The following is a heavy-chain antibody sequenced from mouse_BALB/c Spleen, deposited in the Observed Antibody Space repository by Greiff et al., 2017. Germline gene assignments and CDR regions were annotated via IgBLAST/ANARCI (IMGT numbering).Heavy chain of an antibody. CDR2: ISSGGSYT. CDR3: ARGNYVNAMDY. J-gene: IGHJ4*01. CDR1: GFTFSSYA. Sequence: EVKLMESGGGLVKPGGSLKLSCAASGFTFSSYAMSWVRQSPEKRLEWVAEISSGGSYTYYPDTVTGRFTISRDNAKNTLYLEMSSLRSEDTAMYYCARGNYVNAMDYWGQGTSVTVSS. V-gene: IGHV5-9-4*01. D-gene: IGHD2-1*01.